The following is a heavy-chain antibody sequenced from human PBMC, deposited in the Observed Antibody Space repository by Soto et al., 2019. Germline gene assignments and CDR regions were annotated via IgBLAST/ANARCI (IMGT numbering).Heavy chain of an antibody. CDR1: GFTFSTYG. CDR3: AKDWGAPGVLLANRFRP. V-gene: IGHV3-30*18. CDR2: MSYAGSHE. J-gene: IGHJ5*02. D-gene: IGHD3-10*01. Sequence: QVQLVESGGGVVQPGRSLRLSCAASGFTFSTYGMHWVRQAPGKGLEWVAVMSYAGSHEFYADSVKGRFSISRDNSRNTLYLQMNSLRPEDTAVYFCAKDWGAPGVLLANRFRPWGQGTLVTVSS.